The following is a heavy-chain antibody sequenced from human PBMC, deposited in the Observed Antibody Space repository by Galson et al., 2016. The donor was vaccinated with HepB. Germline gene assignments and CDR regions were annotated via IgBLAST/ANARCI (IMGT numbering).Heavy chain of an antibody. D-gene: IGHD2-8*01. Sequence: ETLSLTCSVSGGSISSSSYYWGWIRQSPGKGLEWIGSIYYTGTTSYNPALKSRVTISVDKSKNQFSLRLTSVTDADTAVYYCARPNSVYHYYAMDVWGKGTTVTVSS. V-gene: IGHV4-39*01. CDR2: IYYTGTT. J-gene: IGHJ6*04. CDR1: GGSISSSSYY. CDR3: ARPNSVYHYYAMDV.